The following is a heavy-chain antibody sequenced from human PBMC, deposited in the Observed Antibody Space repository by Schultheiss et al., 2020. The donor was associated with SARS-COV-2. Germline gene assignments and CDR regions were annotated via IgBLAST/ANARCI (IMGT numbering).Heavy chain of an antibody. CDR2: ISWNSGSI. V-gene: IGHV3-9*01. CDR1: GFTFSSYD. D-gene: IGHD2-21*01. J-gene: IGHJ4*02. Sequence: GGSLRLSCAASGFTFSSYDMHWVRQAPGKGLEWVSGISWNSGSIGYADSVKGRFTISRDNAKNSLYLQMNSLRPEDTALYYCARCEAPGIVNYFDYWGQGTLVTVSS. CDR3: ARCEAPGIVNYFDY.